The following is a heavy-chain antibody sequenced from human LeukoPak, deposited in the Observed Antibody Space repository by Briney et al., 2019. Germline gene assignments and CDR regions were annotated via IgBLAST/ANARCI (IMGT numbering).Heavy chain of an antibody. J-gene: IGHJ4*02. CDR2: IKNDGSEE. D-gene: IGHD3-10*01. V-gene: IGHV3-7*01. Sequence: GGSLRLSCAASGFTFSSYWMRWVRQAPGKGLEGVANIKNDGSEEHYVDSVKGRFTISRDNAKNSLFLQMNSLTVEDTAVYYCARAIRGSAVDTGDRWGQGTLVTVSS. CDR1: GFTFSSYW. CDR3: ARAIRGSAVDTGDR.